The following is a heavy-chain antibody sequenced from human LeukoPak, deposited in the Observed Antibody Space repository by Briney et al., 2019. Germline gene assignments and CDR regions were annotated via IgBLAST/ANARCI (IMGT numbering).Heavy chain of an antibody. J-gene: IGHJ4*02. CDR2: ISSSSSYI. V-gene: IGHV3-21*01. D-gene: IGHD4-17*01. Sequence: GGSLRLSCAASGFTFSSYSMNWVRQAPGKGLEWVSSISSSSSYIYYADSVKGRLTISRDNAKNSLYLQMNSLRAEDTAVYYCARDADYGDPEGYFDYWGQGTLVTVS. CDR3: ARDADYGDPEGYFDY. CDR1: GFTFSSYS.